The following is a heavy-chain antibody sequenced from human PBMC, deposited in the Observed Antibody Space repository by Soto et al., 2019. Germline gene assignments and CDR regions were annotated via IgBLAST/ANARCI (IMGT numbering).Heavy chain of an antibody. CDR2: ISAYNGNT. CDR1: GYTFTCYG. Sequence: ASVKVSCKASGYTFTCYGISWVRQAPGQGLEWMGWISAYNGNTNYAQKLQGRVTMTTDTSTSTAYMELRSLRSDDTAVYYCARDGDYYYDSSGYFPNFAYWGQGTLVTVSS. CDR3: ARDGDYYYDSSGYFPNFAY. V-gene: IGHV1-18*01. J-gene: IGHJ4*02. D-gene: IGHD3-22*01.